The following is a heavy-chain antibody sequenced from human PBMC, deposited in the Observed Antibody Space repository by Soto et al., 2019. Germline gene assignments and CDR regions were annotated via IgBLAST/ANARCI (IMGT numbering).Heavy chain of an antibody. D-gene: IGHD1-26*01. CDR3: PREYSIIIPDLSDF. CDR2: ISKSDYT. Sequence: GGSLRLSCTVSGFAFNNYGINWVRQAPGKGLEWVSSISKSDYTYYSDSVKGRFTISRDNAKNSVSLQMNTLRVEDTAVYYCPREYSIIIPDLSDFWGPGTLVTVYS. CDR1: GFAFNNYG. V-gene: IGHV3-21*04. J-gene: IGHJ4*02.